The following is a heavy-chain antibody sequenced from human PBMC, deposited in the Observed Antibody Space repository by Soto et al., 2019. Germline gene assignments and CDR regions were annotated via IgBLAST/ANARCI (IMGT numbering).Heavy chain of an antibody. CDR3: ARDPDYGGNSIDY. Sequence: QVQLVESGGGVVQPGRSLRLSCAASGFTFSSYGMQWVRQAPGKGLEWVAVIWYDGSNKYYADSVKGRFTISRDNSKNTLYLQMNSLRAEDTAVYYCARDPDYGGNSIDYWGQGTLVTVSS. V-gene: IGHV3-33*01. J-gene: IGHJ4*02. CDR2: IWYDGSNK. D-gene: IGHD4-17*01. CDR1: GFTFSSYG.